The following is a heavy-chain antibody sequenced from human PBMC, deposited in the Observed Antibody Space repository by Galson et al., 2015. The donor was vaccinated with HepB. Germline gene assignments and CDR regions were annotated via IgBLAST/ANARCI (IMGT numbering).Heavy chain of an antibody. CDR3: ARVGYCSGGSCYSRLAFDI. J-gene: IGHJ3*02. D-gene: IGHD2-15*01. V-gene: IGHV3-53*04. CDR1: GFTVSSNY. CDR2: IYSGGST. Sequence: SLRLSCAASGFTVSSNYMSWVRQAPGKGLEWVSVIYSGGSTYYADSVKGRFTISRHNSKNTLYLQMNSLRAEDTAVYYCARVGYCSGGSCYSRLAFDIWGQGTMVTVSS.